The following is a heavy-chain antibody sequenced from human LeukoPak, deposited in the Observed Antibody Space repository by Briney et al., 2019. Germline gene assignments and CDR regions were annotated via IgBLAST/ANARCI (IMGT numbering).Heavy chain of an antibody. D-gene: IGHD6-19*01. CDR3: AREQLEQWLVGDHYFDY. Sequence: SETLSLTCTVSGGSISSYYWSWIRQPAGKGLEWIGRIYASGSTNYNPSLKSRVTMSVDTSKNQFSLKLSSVTAADTAVYYCAREQLEQWLVGDHYFDYWGQGTLVTVSS. CDR2: IYASGST. CDR1: GGSISSYY. J-gene: IGHJ4*02. V-gene: IGHV4-4*07.